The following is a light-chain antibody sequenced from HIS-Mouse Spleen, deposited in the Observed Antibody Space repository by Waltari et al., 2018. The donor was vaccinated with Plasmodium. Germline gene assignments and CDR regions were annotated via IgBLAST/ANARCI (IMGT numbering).Light chain of an antibody. Sequence: SYELTQPPSVSVSPGQTARLTCSGDALPKKYASWYQTKSGQAPVLVIYEDSKRPSGIPERFSGSSSGTMATLTISGAQVEDEADYYCYSTDSSGNHRVFGGGTKLTVL. CDR3: YSTDSSGNHRV. CDR1: ALPKKY. V-gene: IGLV3-10*01. J-gene: IGLJ3*02. CDR2: EDS.